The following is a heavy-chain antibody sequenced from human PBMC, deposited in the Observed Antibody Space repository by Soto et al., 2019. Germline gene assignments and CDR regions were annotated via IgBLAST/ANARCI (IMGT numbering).Heavy chain of an antibody. Sequence: QVQRVQSGAEVKKPGASVKVSCKASGYTFTSYAMHWVRQAPGQRLEWMGWINAGNGNTKYSQKFQGRVTITRDTSARQAYMELSRLRSEDTPVKYCASYITVPAALGYWGQGTQVTVSS. J-gene: IGHJ4*02. CDR3: ASYITVPAALGY. V-gene: IGHV1-3*01. CDR1: GYTFTSYA. CDR2: INAGNGNT. D-gene: IGHD2-2*01.